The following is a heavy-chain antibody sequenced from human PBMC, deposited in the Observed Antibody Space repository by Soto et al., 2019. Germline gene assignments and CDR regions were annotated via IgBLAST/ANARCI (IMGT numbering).Heavy chain of an antibody. D-gene: IGHD1-26*01. Sequence: PGGSLRLSCAASGFTFSSYAMSWVRQAPGKGLEWVSAISGSGGSTYYADSVKGRFTISRDNSKNTLYLQMNSLRAEDTAVYYCAKDHRWELLNAWAFDIWGQGTMVTVSS. J-gene: IGHJ3*02. CDR2: ISGSGGST. V-gene: IGHV3-23*01. CDR3: AKDHRWELLNAWAFDI. CDR1: GFTFSSYA.